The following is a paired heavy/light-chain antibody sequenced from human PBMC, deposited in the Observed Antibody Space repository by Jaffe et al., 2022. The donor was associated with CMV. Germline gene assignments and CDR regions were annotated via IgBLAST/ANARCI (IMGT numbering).Heavy chain of an antibody. CDR2: INPLFAST. V-gene: IGHV1-69*01. J-gene: IGHJ4*02. D-gene: IGHD1-7*01. CDR1: GGSFRTYS. CDR3: ARPARELLRGGLDY. Sequence: QVQLVQSGAEVRKPGSSVKVACKASGGSFRTYSFNWVRQAPGQGPEWMGGINPLFASTNYAQKFQGRVTMTADEFTSTVYMELSSLRSEDTAVYYCARPARELLRGGLDYWGQGTLVTVSS.
Light chain of an antibody. CDR3: QQYGTSPYT. Sequence: EIVLTQSPGTLSLSPGERATLSCRANQSISSSQLAWYQQKPGQAPRLLIYDVSSRATGIPDRLSGSGSGTDFTLTIARLEPEDFAVYYCQQYGTSPYTFGQGTKLEIK. V-gene: IGKV3-20*01. CDR2: DVS. J-gene: IGKJ2*01. CDR1: QSISSSQ.